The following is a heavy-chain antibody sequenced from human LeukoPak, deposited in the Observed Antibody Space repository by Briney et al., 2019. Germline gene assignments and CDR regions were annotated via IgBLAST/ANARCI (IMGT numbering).Heavy chain of an antibody. J-gene: IGHJ4*02. Sequence: GGSLRLSCAASGFTFSNYWIHWVRQAPGRGLVWVSRIDNAGSITTYADSVKGRFTISRDNAENTLYLQMNSLRAEDTAVYYCATVFGYDGSGSSDYWGQGALVTVSS. D-gene: IGHD3-10*01. CDR2: IDNAGSIT. V-gene: IGHV3-74*03. CDR3: ATVFGYDGSGSSDY. CDR1: GFTFSNYW.